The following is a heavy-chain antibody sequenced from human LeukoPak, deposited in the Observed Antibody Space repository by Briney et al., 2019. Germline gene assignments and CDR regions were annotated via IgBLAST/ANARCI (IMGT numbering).Heavy chain of an antibody. D-gene: IGHD3-3*01. CDR3: ARGRRVLRFLEWPRKGDFDY. CDR2: INHGGST. V-gene: IGHV4-34*01. J-gene: IGHJ4*02. CDR1: GGSFSGYY. Sequence: SETLSLTCAVYGGSFSGYYWSWVRQPPGKGLEWIGEINHGGSTNYNPSLKSRVTISVDTSKNQFSLKLSSVTAADTAVYYCARGRRVLRFLEWPRKGDFDYWGQGTLVTVSS.